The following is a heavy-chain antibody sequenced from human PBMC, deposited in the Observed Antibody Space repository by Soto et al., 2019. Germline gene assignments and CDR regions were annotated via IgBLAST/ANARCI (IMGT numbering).Heavy chain of an antibody. CDR3: LRGIPFQYSNNWLHWYFDL. J-gene: IGHJ2*01. D-gene: IGHD1-1*01. Sequence: VQLVESGGGVVQPGMSLRLSCAASGFVYNTYAMHWVRLSPGKGLEWVALIWNDGSKKYYVDSVKGRFTISRDNSQHTLSPQIDSLRGEDTAVYFCLRGIPFQYSNNWLHWYFDLWGRGTQFTVSS. CDR1: GFVYNTYA. CDR2: IWNDGSKK. V-gene: IGHV3-33*01.